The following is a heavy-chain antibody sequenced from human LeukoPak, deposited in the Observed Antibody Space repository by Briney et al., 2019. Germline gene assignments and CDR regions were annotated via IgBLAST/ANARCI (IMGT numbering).Heavy chain of an antibody. CDR3: ARLTAAGYYYYYMDV. Sequence: SETLSLTCAVYGGSFSGYYWSWIRQPPGKGLEWIGEINHSGSTNYNPSLKSRVTISVDTYKNQFSLKLSSVTAADTAVYYCARLTAAGYYYYYMDVWGKGTTVTVSS. CDR1: GGSFSGYY. V-gene: IGHV4-34*01. D-gene: IGHD6-13*01. CDR2: INHSGST. J-gene: IGHJ6*03.